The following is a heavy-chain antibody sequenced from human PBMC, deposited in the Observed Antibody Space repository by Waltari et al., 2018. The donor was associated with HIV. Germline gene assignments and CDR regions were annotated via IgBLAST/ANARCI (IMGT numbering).Heavy chain of an antibody. CDR2: SSRSGSTI. J-gene: IGHJ3*02. V-gene: IGHV3-48*03. CDR1: GFTFSSYD. D-gene: IGHD3-10*01. Sequence: EVQLVESGGGLVQPGGSLRLSCAASGFTFSSYDMNWVRQAPGKGLEWVSYSSRSGSTIHYADSVKGRFTLSRDNAKNSLYLRMSSLRAEDTAVYYCARAHITRIRGGNAFDSWGQGTMCTVSS. CDR3: ARAHITRIRGGNAFDS.